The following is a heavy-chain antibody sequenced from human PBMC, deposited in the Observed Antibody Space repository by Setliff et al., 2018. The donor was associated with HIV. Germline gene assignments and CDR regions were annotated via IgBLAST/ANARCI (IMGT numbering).Heavy chain of an antibody. CDR2: IYYTGST. D-gene: IGHD3-3*01. V-gene: IGHV4-59*12. J-gene: IGHJ4*02. Sequence: PSETLSLTCTVSGGSIISYYWSWIRQPPGKGLEWIGYIYYTGSTNYNPSLKSRVTISVDTSKNQFSLKLSSVTAADTAVYYCARELEWLLIIDYWGQGTLVTVSS. CDR3: ARELEWLLIIDY. CDR1: GGSIISYY.